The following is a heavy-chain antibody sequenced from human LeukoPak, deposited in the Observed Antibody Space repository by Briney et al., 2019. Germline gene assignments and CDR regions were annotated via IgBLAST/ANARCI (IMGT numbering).Heavy chain of an antibody. J-gene: IGHJ5*02. CDR2: VHLSGRT. Sequence: PSETLPLTCGVSGGSISSTNWWTWVRQPPGEGLEWIGEVHLSGRTNYNPSLESRVTMSVDMSENHISLKLSSVTAADTAVYYCARVLQWLVAWGFDPWGQGTLVTVSS. CDR1: GGSISSTNW. CDR3: ARVLQWLVAWGFDP. D-gene: IGHD6-19*01. V-gene: IGHV4-4*02.